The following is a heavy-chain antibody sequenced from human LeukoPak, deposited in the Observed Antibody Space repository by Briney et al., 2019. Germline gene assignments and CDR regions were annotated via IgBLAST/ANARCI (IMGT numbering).Heavy chain of an antibody. D-gene: IGHD7-27*01. CDR1: GFTFANSD. J-gene: IGHJ4*02. CDR2: ISGSGHTI. CDR3: TRDFNWGDAG. V-gene: IGHV3-23*01. Sequence: GGSLTLSCVGSGFTFANSDMNWVRQPPGRGLECVSVISGSGHTISYADSVKGRFTISRDNFKNTLYLQMNSLRAEDTALYYCTRDFNWGDAGWGQGTLVTVSS.